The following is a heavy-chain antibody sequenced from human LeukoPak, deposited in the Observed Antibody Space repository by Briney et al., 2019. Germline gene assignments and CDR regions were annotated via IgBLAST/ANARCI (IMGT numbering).Heavy chain of an antibody. CDR3: ARAPEDTAMVTDY. D-gene: IGHD5-18*01. CDR1: GYTFTSYD. CDR2: INPNSGNT. J-gene: IGHJ4*02. Sequence: ASVKDSCKASGYTFTSYDTNWVRQATGQGLEWMGWINPNSGNTGYAKKFQGRVTMTRNTSISTAYMELSSLRSEDTAVYYCARAPEDTAMVTDYWGQGTLVTVSS. V-gene: IGHV1-8*01.